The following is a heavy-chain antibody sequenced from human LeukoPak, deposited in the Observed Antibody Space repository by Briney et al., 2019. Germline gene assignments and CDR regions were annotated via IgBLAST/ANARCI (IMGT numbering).Heavy chain of an antibody. D-gene: IGHD2-21*02. CDR3: AKDAHYCGSDCYLSPLDS. CDR2: IRYDGVNK. Sequence: GRSLRLSWAASGFNFSNFAMHWVRQAPGKGLEWVALIRYDGVNKNYGDSVKGRFTISRDNSKKTVYLQMDSLRAEDTAVYYCAKDAHYCGSDCYLSPLDSWGQGTLVIVSS. CDR1: GFNFSNFA. V-gene: IGHV3-33*06. J-gene: IGHJ4*02.